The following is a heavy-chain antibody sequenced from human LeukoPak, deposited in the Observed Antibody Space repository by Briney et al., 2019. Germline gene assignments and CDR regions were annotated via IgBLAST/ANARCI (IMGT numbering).Heavy chain of an antibody. V-gene: IGHV3-30*18. CDR1: GFTFNSYG. Sequence: PGGSLRLSCAASGFTFNSYGMHWVRQAPGKGLEWVAVISYDGSNKYYADSVKGRFTISRDNSKNTLFLQMNILRAEDTAVYYCAKRRGLELLYYYYMDVWGKGTTVTVSS. D-gene: IGHD1-7*01. CDR2: ISYDGSNK. J-gene: IGHJ6*03. CDR3: AKRRGLELLYYYYMDV.